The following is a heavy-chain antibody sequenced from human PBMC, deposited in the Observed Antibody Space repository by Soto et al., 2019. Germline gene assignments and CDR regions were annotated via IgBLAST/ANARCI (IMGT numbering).Heavy chain of an antibody. CDR2: IYSGGST. V-gene: IGHV3-66*01. J-gene: IGHJ4*02. CDR1: GFTVSSNY. D-gene: IGHD2-15*01. Sequence: LTLSCAASGFTVSSNYMSWVRQAPGKGLEWVSVIYSGGSTYYADSVKGRFTISRDNSKNTLYLQMNSLRAEDTAVYYCARRSQYCSGGSRYSWGQGTLVTVSS. CDR3: ARRSQYCSGGSRYS.